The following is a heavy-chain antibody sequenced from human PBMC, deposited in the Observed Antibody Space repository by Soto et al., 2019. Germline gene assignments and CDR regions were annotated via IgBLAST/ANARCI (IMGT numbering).Heavy chain of an antibody. V-gene: IGHV1-69*01. CDR2: IIPIFGTA. J-gene: IGHJ4*02. CDR1: GGTFSSYA. CDR3: ARHDYSNYPYYIDY. D-gene: IGHD4-4*01. Sequence: QVQLVQSGAEVKKPGSSVKVSCKASGGTFSSYAISWVRQAPGQGLEWMGGIIPIFGTANYAQKFQGRVTITADESTSTDYMELSSLRSEDKAVYYCARHDYSNYPYYIDYWGQGTLVTVSS.